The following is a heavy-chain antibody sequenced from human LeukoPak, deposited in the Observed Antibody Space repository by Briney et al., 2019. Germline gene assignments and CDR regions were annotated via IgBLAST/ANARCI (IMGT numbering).Heavy chain of an antibody. CDR2: IKQDGSEK. Sequence: GGSLRLSCAASGFAFSSYWVSWVRQAPGKGLEWVANIKQDGSEKNYVGSVKGRFTISRDNVENSLYLQMNRLRVEDTAVYYCARERSAGEYYNILTGYSQLRDWGQGTLVTVSS. CDR1: GFAFSSYW. J-gene: IGHJ4*02. V-gene: IGHV3-7*01. CDR3: ARERSAGEYYNILTGYSQLRD. D-gene: IGHD3-9*01.